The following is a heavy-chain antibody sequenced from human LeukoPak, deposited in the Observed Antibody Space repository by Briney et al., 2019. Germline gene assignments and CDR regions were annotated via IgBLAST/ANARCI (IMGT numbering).Heavy chain of an antibody. CDR3: ASQSSPWGFFF. D-gene: IGHD7-27*01. J-gene: IGHJ3*01. CDR1: GVSISRYQ. CDR2: ISYSGST. V-gene: IGHV4-59*13. Sequence: SETLSLTCTVSGVSISRYQWGWLRQPPGKGLEWIGHISYSGSTNYNPPLKSRVSISIDTSKTQFSLKLSSVTAADTAVYYCASQSSPWGFFFWGQGTTVTVSS.